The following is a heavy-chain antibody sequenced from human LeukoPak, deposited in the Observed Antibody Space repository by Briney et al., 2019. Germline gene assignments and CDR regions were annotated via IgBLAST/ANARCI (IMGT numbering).Heavy chain of an antibody. Sequence: GGSLRLSCAASGFTFSSHNMVWVRQPPGKGLEWISYISDSSITMYYADSVKGRYTISRDNAKNSLYLQMNSLRAEDTAVYYCARDGGFCSGGFCYRLFDPWGQGTLVTVSS. CDR2: ISDSSITM. CDR3: ARDGGFCSGGFCYRLFDP. D-gene: IGHD2-15*01. CDR1: GFTFSSHN. V-gene: IGHV3-48*04. J-gene: IGHJ5*02.